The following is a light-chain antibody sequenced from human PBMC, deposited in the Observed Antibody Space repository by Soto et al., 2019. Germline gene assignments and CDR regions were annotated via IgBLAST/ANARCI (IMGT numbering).Light chain of an antibody. CDR1: QSVSSF. CDR3: QQSSSWPLT. Sequence: EIVVTQSPATLSLSPGERATFSCRASQSVSSFLAWYQQKPGQAPRLLIYDSSNRATGIPARFSGSGSGTDLTLTISSLEPEDFAVYYCQQSSSWPLTFGGGTKVEIK. CDR2: DSS. V-gene: IGKV3-11*01. J-gene: IGKJ4*01.